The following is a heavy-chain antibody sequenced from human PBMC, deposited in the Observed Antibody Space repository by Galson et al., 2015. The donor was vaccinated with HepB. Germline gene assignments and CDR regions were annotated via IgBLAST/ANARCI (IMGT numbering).Heavy chain of an antibody. CDR1: GFTFSNAW. CDR3: ELFGCSSTSCSGDFDY. Sequence: SLRLSCAASGFTFSNAWMSWVRQAPGKGLEWVGRIKSKTDGGTTDYAAPVKGRFTISRDDSKNTLYLQMNSLKTEDTAVYYCELFGCSSTSCSGDFDYWGQGTLVTVSS. V-gene: IGHV3-15*01. D-gene: IGHD2-2*01. CDR2: IKSKTDGGTT. J-gene: IGHJ4*02.